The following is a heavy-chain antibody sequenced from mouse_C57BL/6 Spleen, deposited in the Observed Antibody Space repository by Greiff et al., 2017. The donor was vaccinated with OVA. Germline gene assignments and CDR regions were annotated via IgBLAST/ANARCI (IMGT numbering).Heavy chain of an antibody. D-gene: IGHD6-5*01. CDR1: GYTFTSYW. J-gene: IGHJ2*01. CDR2: IDPSDSYT. V-gene: IGHV1-50*01. Sequence: QVQLQQPGAELVKPGASVKLSCKASGYTFTSYWMQWVKQRPGQGLEWIGEIDPSDSYTNYNQKFKGKATLTVDKSSSTAYMQLSSLTSEDSAVYYCARKGGPIDYWGQGTTLTVSS. CDR3: ARKGGPIDY.